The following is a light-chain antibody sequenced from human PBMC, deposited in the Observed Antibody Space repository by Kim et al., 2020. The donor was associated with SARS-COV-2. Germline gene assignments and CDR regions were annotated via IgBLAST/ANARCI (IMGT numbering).Light chain of an antibody. V-gene: IGLV3-19*01. Sequence: LGQTVRITCQGDSLRTYYASWYQQKPGQAPGLVIYGKNYRPSGIPDRFSGSKSGNTASLTIIGAQAEDEADYYCYSRDSSSDHFVFGTGTKVTV. J-gene: IGLJ1*01. CDR3: YSRDSSSDHFV. CDR2: GKN. CDR1: SLRTYY.